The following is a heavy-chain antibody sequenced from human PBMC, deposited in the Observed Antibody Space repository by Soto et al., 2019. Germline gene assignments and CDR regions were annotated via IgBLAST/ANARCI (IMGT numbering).Heavy chain of an antibody. J-gene: IGHJ5*02. CDR1: GFTISSGYI. CDR2: IYHNGTT. Sequence: GTLSLTCAVSGFTISSGYIWGWIRQPTRKGPETLGSIYHNGTTSYSPSVKGRVTNSVNTSKNQFSLKMCSLTAADTAVYYCARDRSGYYCFDPWGQGTLVTVSS. D-gene: IGHD3-3*01. V-gene: IGHV4-38-2*02. CDR3: ARDRSGYYCFDP.